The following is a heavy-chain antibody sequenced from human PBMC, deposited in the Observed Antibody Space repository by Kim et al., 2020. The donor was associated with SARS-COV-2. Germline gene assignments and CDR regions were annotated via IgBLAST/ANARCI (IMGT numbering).Heavy chain of an antibody. D-gene: IGHD6-13*01. CDR3: ARGSWKQLPGQYDY. V-gene: IGHV1-8*01. Sequence: ASVKVSCKASGYTFTSYDINWVRQATGQGLEWMGWMNPNSGNTGYAQKFQGRVTMTRNTSISTAYMELSSLRSEDTAVYYCARGSWKQLPGQYDYWGQGTLVTVSS. CDR1: GYTFTSYD. J-gene: IGHJ4*02. CDR2: MNPNSGNT.